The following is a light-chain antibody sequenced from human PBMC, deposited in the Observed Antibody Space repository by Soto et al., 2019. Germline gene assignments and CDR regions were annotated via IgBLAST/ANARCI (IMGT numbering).Light chain of an antibody. CDR2: AAS. CDR3: QDGYSLSWV. J-gene: IGKJ1*01. V-gene: IGKV1-39*01. CDR1: QSIASF. Sequence: DIQMTQSPSSLSASMGDRVTMTCRSSQSIASFLNWYQQKPGQAPKLLIYAASSLESGVPSRFSGSGSGTDFTLTISSLQPEDFATYYCQDGYSLSWVFGPGTKVDIK.